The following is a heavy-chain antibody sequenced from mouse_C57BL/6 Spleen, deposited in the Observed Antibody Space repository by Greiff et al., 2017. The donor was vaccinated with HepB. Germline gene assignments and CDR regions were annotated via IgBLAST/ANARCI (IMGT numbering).Heavy chain of an antibody. J-gene: IGHJ1*03. Sequence: EVQVVQSGGGLVQPGGSLKLSCAASGFTFSDYYMYWVRQTPEKRLEWVAYISNGGGSTYYPDTVKCRFTISRDNAKNTPYLQMSRLKSEDTAMYYCARQKVTTGYFDVWGTGTTVNVAA. V-gene: IGHV5-12*01. CDR1: GFTFSDYY. CDR2: ISNGGGST. CDR3: ARQKVTTGYFDV. D-gene: IGHD2-2*01.